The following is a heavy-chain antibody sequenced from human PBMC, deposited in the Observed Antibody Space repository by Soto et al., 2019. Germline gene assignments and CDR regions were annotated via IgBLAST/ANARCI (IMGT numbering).Heavy chain of an antibody. V-gene: IGHV3-53*01. Sequence: GGSLRLSCAASGFSVSSSYMTWVRQAPGKGLEWVSLIYGGGSTYYADSVKGRFTISRDNSKNTLYLQMDSLRVEDTAVYYCAKEGALRFWSGYRSCCAFDIWGQGTMVTVSS. CDR1: GFSVSSSY. D-gene: IGHD3-3*01. CDR3: AKEGALRFWSGYRSCCAFDI. CDR2: IYGGGST. J-gene: IGHJ3*02.